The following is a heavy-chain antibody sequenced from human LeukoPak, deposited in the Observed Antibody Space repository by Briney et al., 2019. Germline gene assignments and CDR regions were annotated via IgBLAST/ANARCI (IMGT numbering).Heavy chain of an antibody. Sequence: GSLRLSCAGSGFAVSNNYMSWVRQPPGKGLEWIGSIYYSGSTYYNPSLKSRVTISVDTSKNQFSLKLSSVTAADTAVYYCARGVVVVIARGGNFDYWGQGTLVTVSS. J-gene: IGHJ4*02. D-gene: IGHD2-21*01. CDR1: GFAVSNNY. V-gene: IGHV4-39*01. CDR3: ARGVVVVIARGGNFDY. CDR2: IYYSGST.